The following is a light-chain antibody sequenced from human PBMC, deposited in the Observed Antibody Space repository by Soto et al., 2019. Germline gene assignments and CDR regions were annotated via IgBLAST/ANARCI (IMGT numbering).Light chain of an antibody. J-gene: IGLJ3*02. CDR3: SSYAGSNNLV. CDR2: EVS. Sequence: QSALTKPPSASGSPGQSVTISCTGTSSDVGGYNYVSWYQQNPGKAPKLMIYEVSKRPSGVPDRFSGSKSGNTASLTVSGLQAEDEADYYCSSYAGSNNLVFGGGTKLTVL. V-gene: IGLV2-8*01. CDR1: SSDVGGYNY.